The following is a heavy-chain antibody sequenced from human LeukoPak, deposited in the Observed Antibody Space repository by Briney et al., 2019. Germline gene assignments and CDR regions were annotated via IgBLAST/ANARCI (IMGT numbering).Heavy chain of an antibody. V-gene: IGHV3-23*01. D-gene: IGHD3-22*01. CDR1: GFTFSSYS. J-gene: IGHJ4*02. CDR2: ISGSGGST. CDR3: AKDLRYYDSSGYYRLDY. Sequence: GGSLRLSCAASGFTFSSYSMNWVRQAPGKGLEWVSGISGSGGSTYYADSVKGRFTISRDNSRNTLYLQMNSLRAEDTAVYYCAKDLRYYDSSGYYRLDYWGQGTLVTVSS.